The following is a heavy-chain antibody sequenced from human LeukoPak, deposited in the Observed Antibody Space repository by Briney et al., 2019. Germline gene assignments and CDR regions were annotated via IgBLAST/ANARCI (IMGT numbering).Heavy chain of an antibody. CDR2: ISAYNGNT. D-gene: IGHD3-16*02. CDR1: GYTFTSYG. J-gene: IGHJ4*02. V-gene: IGHV1-18*01. CDR3: ARGGRAITFGGVIALAFDY. Sequence: ASVKVSCKASGYTFTSYGISWARQAPGQGLEWMGWISAYNGNTNYAQKLQGRVTMTTDTSTSTAYMELRSLRSDDTAVYYCARGGRAITFGGVIALAFDYWGQGTLVTVSS.